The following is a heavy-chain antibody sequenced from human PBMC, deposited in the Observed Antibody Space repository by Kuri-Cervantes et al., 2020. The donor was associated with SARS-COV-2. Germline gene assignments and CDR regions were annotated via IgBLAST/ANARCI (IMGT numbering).Heavy chain of an antibody. Sequence: ASVKVSCKASGYTFTSYYMHWVRQAPGQGLEWMGIINPSGGSTSYAQKFQGRVTMTRDTSASTAYMALSSLRSEDTAVYYCARVGSSSWRDLDWDYWGQGTMVTVSS. CDR2: INPSGGST. V-gene: IGHV1-46*01. CDR3: ARVGSSSWRDLDWDY. D-gene: IGHD6-13*01. J-gene: IGHJ4*01. CDR1: GYTFTSYY.